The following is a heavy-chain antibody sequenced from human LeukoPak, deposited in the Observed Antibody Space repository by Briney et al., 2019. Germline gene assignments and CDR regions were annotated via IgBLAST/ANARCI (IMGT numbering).Heavy chain of an antibody. D-gene: IGHD5-18*01. J-gene: IGHJ4*02. CDR2: IWHDGSNK. V-gene: IGHV3-33*01. CDR3: ARDRGYTYGHPLDY. Sequence: SGGSLRLSCAASGFTFSTYVIHWVRQAPGKGLEWVALIWHDGSNKYYGDSVKDRFTISRDNSKNTLCLQMDSLRDEDTAVYYCARDRGYTYGHPLDYWGQGTLVTVSS. CDR1: GFTFSTYV.